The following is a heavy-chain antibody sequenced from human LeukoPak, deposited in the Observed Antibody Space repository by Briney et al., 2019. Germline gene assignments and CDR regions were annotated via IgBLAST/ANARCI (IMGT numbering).Heavy chain of an antibody. J-gene: IGHJ4*02. D-gene: IGHD3-3*01. Sequence: GGSLRLSCAASGFTFSSYSMNWVRQAPGKGLEWVSSISSSSSYIYYAGSVKGRFTISRDNAKNSLYLQMNSLRAEDTAVYYCARVRFGVVFDYWGQGTLVTVSS. V-gene: IGHV3-21*01. CDR1: GFTFSSYS. CDR3: ARVRFGVVFDY. CDR2: ISSSSSYI.